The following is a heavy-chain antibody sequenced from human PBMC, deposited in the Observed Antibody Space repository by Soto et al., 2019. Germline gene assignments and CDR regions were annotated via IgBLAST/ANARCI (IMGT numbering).Heavy chain of an antibody. Sequence: GGSLRLSCSASGFTLRNYNMNRVRQVPGKGLEWVSSTDASGAHTYYADSVRGRFTISRDDAKNSLYLQMNSLRAEDTALYYCATIRRTSGWPDYWGQGTLVT. CDR3: ATIRRTSGWPDY. J-gene: IGHJ4*02. CDR2: TDASGAHT. D-gene: IGHD6-25*01. V-gene: IGHV3-21*01. CDR1: GFTLRNYN.